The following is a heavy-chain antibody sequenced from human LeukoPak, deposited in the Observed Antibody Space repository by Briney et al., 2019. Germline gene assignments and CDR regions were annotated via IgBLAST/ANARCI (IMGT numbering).Heavy chain of an antibody. CDR1: GYTFTNYG. CDR3: ARVYCSGGSCYSVDY. D-gene: IGHD2-15*01. CDR2: LSPYNSNT. V-gene: IGHV1-18*01. J-gene: IGHJ4*02. Sequence: ASVKVSCKASGYTFTNYGISWVRQAPGQGLEWMGCLSPYNSNTNYAQKLQGRVTMTTDTSTSTAYMELRSLTSDDTAMYYCARVYCSGGSCYSVDYWGQGTLVTVSS.